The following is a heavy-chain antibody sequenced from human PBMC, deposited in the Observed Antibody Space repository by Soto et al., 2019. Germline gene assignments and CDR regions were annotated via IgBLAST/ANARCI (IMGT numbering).Heavy chain of an antibody. D-gene: IGHD4-17*01. CDR3: ARGYGDYEGQFDYYYYGMDL. Sequence: KTXETLYLPCTVSRGSISSYCWSWIRQLAWKGLEWIGRIYTSGSTNYNPSLKSRVTMSVDTSKNHFSLKLSSVTAADTAVYYCARGYGDYEGQFDYYYYGMDLWGQGATVTVS. J-gene: IGHJ6*02. CDR1: RGSISSYC. V-gene: IGHV4-4*07. CDR2: IYTSGST.